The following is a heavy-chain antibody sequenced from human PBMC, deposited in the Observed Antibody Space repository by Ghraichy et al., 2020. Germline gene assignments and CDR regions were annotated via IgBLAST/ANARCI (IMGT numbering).Heavy chain of an antibody. J-gene: IGHJ4*02. CDR3: VGSHLYGGWNSVSPFDY. Sequence: SETLSLTCTVSGGSISSYYWSWIRQPPGKGLEWIGYIYYSGSTNYNPSLKSRVTISVDTSKNQFSLKLSPVTAADTAVYYCVGSHLYGGWNSVSPFDYWGQGTLVTVSS. V-gene: IGHV4-59*01. CDR2: IYYSGST. D-gene: IGHD1-7*01. CDR1: GGSISSYY.